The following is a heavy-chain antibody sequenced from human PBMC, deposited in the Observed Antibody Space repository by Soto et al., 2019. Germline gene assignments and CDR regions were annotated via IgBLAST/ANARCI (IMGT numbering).Heavy chain of an antibody. CDR3: ETSLQLRKGWAFDY. Sequence: QVQLVQSGAEVKKPGASVKVSCKASGYTITTYFMQWVRQAPGQGLEWVGIINPSDGTTSYAQKFQGRVTMTRDTSTNTVYRDLSSLRSEDTAVYYCETSLQLRKGWAFDYWGQGTLVTVSS. CDR2: INPSDGTT. CDR1: GYTITTYF. J-gene: IGHJ4*02. V-gene: IGHV1-46*01. D-gene: IGHD1-7*01.